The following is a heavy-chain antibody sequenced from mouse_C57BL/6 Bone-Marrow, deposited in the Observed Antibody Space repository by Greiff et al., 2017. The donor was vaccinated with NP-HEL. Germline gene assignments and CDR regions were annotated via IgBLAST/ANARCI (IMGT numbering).Heavy chain of an antibody. J-gene: IGHJ2*01. CDR2: INPNYGTT. V-gene: IGHV1-39*01. CDR3: RYYGNYGYYFDY. D-gene: IGHD2-1*01. Sequence: EVKLMESGPELVKPGASVKISCKASGYSFTDYNMNWVKQSNGKSLEWIGVINPNYGTTSYNQKFKGKATLTVDQSSSTAYMQLNSLTSEDSAVYYCRYYGNYGYYFDYWGQGTTLTVSS. CDR1: GYSFTDYN.